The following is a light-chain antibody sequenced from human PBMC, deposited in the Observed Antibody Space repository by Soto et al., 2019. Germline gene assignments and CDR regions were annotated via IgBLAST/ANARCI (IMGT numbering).Light chain of an antibody. V-gene: IGKV2-28*01. Sequence: DIVMTQSPLSLPVTPGEPASISCRSSQSLLHSNGYNYLDWYLQKPGQSPQLLIYWGSNRASGVPDRFSGSGSGTDFTLKISRLEAEDVGVYYCMQALQTPRTFGQGTRLEI. J-gene: IGKJ5*01. CDR2: WGS. CDR1: QSLLHSNGYNY. CDR3: MQALQTPRT.